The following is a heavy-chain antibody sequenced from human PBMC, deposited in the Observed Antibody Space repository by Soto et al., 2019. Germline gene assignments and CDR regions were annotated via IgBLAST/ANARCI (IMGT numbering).Heavy chain of an antibody. CDR2: IYYRGST. V-gene: IGHV4-39*01. D-gene: IGHD2-2*01. CDR3: ARRVTAAYFDY. Sequence: QLQLQESGPGLVKPSETLSLTCTVSGGSISSSSYYWGWIRQPPGKGLEWIGSIYYRGSTYYNPSLKSRVTISVDTSKNQFSLKLSSVTAADTAVYYCARRVTAAYFDYWGQGTLVTVSS. J-gene: IGHJ4*02. CDR1: GGSISSSSYY.